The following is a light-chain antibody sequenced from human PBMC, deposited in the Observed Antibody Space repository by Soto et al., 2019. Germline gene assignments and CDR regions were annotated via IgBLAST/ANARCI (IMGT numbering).Light chain of an antibody. CDR2: ATS. V-gene: IGKV3-20*01. Sequence: EIVLTQSPGTLSLSPGDRATLSCRASQSVGSGYLAWYQQKPGQAPRLLIYATSNRATGIPGRFSGSGSGTDFTLTISRLEPEDFAVYYCQRYGSSRTFGQGTKVEIK. J-gene: IGKJ1*01. CDR1: QSVGSGY. CDR3: QRYGSSRT.